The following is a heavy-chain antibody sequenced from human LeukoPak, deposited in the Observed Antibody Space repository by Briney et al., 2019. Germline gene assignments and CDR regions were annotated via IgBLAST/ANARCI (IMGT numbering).Heavy chain of an antibody. CDR2: ISGSGGST. D-gene: IGHD3-10*01. CDR3: AIRGGAHIDY. CDR1: GFTFSSYA. J-gene: IGHJ4*02. V-gene: IGHV3-23*01. Sequence: GGSLRLSCAASGFTFSSYAMSWVRQAPGKGLEWVSAISGSGGSTYYADSVNGRFTISRDNSKNTLYLQMNSLRAEDTAVYYCAIRGGAHIDYWGQGTLVTVSS.